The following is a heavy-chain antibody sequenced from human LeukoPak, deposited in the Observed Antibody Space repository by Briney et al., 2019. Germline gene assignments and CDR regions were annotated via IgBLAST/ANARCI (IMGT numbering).Heavy chain of an antibody. J-gene: IGHJ4*02. V-gene: IGHV4-59*01. CDR2: IYYSGST. D-gene: IGHD3-9*01. Sequence: SETLSLTCTVSGGSISSYYWSWVRQPPGKGLEWVGYIYYSGSTNYNPSLKSRVTVSVDTSKNQFSLKLSTVTAADTAVYYCARVTGYVMEDYFDYWGQGTLVTVSS. CDR1: GGSISSYY. CDR3: ARVTGYVMEDYFDY.